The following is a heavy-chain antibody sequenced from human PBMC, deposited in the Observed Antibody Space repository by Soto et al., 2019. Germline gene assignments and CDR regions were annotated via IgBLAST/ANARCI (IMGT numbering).Heavy chain of an antibody. CDR2: ISSSSSYI. CDR3: ARDPYKSEAAVCAGWLDP. J-gene: IGHJ5*02. V-gene: IGHV3-21*01. D-gene: IGHD6-13*01. Sequence: VRKAQGKGLEWVSSISSSSSYIYYADSVKGRFTISRDNAKNSLYLQMNSLRAEDTAVYYCARDPYKSEAAVCAGWLDPWGKGPLITVSS.